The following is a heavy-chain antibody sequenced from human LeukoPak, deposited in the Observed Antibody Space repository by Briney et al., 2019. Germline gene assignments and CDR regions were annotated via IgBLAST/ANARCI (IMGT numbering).Heavy chain of an antibody. CDR1: GGSFSGYY. J-gene: IGHJ5*02. V-gene: IGHV4-34*01. D-gene: IGHD2-2*01. CDR3: ARGHCSSTSCYHPWGEWFDP. CDR2: INHSGST. Sequence: SETLPLTCAVYGGSFSGYYWSWIRQPPGKGLEWIGEINHSGSTNYNPSLKSRVTISVDTSKNQFSLKLSSVTAADTAVYYCARGHCSSTSCYHPWGEWFDPWGQGTLVTVSS.